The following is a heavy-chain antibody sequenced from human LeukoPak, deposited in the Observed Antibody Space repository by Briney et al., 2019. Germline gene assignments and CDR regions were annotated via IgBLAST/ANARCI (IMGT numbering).Heavy chain of an antibody. D-gene: IGHD6-13*01. CDR3: ARKYSSSWIDY. CDR1: GGSISSYY. J-gene: IGHJ4*02. CDR2: IYYSGST. Sequence: QSSETLSLTCTVSGGSISSYYWSWIRQPPGKGLEWIGYIYYSGSTNYNPSLKSRVTISVDTSKNQFSLKLSSETAADTAVYYCARKYSSSWIDYWGQGTLVTVSS. V-gene: IGHV4-59*01.